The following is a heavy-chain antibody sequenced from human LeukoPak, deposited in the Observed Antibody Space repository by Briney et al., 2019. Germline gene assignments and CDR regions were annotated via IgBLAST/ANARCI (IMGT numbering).Heavy chain of an antibody. J-gene: IGHJ4*02. D-gene: IGHD1/OR15-1a*01. V-gene: IGHV1-2*06. CDR3: ARFKRFKQGDY. CDR2: INPNSGGT. Sequence: ASVKVSCKASGYTFTGYYMHWVRQAPGQGLEWMGRINPNSGGTNYAQKFQGRVTMTRDTSISTAYMELSRLRAEVTAWSCLARFKRFKQGDYWGQGTLVTVSS. CDR1: GYTFTGYY.